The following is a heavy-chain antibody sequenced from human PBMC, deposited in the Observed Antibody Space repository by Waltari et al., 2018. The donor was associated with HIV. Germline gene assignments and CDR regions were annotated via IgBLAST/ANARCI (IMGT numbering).Heavy chain of an antibody. D-gene: IGHD3-9*01. CDR3: ARGLDILTGYYHWFSDL. Sequence: QVQLQESGPGLVQPSQTLSLTCTVSGGSITSGSYYSIWIRQPAGKGLEWIGRVYISGSANYNPSLRSRVTMSLDTSKNQFSLKLSSVTAADTAVYYCARGLDILTGYYHWFSDLWGRGTLVTVSS. V-gene: IGHV4-61*02. J-gene: IGHJ2*01. CDR2: VYISGSA. CDR1: GGSITSGSYY.